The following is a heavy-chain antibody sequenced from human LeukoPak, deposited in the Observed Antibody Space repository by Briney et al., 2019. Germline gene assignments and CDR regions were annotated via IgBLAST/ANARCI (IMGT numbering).Heavy chain of an antibody. D-gene: IGHD3-22*01. CDR2: MNPNSGNT. J-gene: IGHJ6*02. Sequence: ASVKVSCKASGYTFTSYDINWVRQATGQGLEWMGWMNPNSGNTGYAQKFQGRVTMTRNTSISTAYMELSSLRSEDTAVYYCARGLLREYYYDSSGYYRAPYYYYYGMDVWGQGTTVTVSS. CDR1: GYTFTSYD. V-gene: IGHV1-8*01. CDR3: ARGLLREYYYDSSGYYRAPYYYYYGMDV.